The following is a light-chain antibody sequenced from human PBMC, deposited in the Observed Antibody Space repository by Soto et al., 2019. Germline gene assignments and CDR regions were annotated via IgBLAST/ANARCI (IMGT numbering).Light chain of an antibody. CDR2: GTS. V-gene: IGKV3D-20*02. CDR1: QSVSRSN. J-gene: IGKJ5*01. Sequence: EIVLTQSPHTLSLSPGERATVSCRASQSVSRSNLAWYQHKPGQAPRLLIYGTSNRATGIPARFSGSGFGTDFTLTISSLEPEDFAVYYCQPRHNWITFGQGTRLEI. CDR3: QPRHNWIT.